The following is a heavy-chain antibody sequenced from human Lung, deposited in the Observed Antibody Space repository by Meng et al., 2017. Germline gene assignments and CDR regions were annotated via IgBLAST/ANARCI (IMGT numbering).Heavy chain of an antibody. Sequence: QVQLQRWGAGLVQPSVSLSLSCVVSGVSFSDYALSWIRQPPGKGLEWIGEINHSGGTNYNPSLESRATISLDTSQNNLSLKLNSVTAADSAVYYCARGPTTMAHDFDYWGQGTLVTVSS. J-gene: IGHJ4*02. CDR3: ARGPTTMAHDFDY. CDR2: INHSGGT. CDR1: GVSFSDYA. V-gene: IGHV4-34*01. D-gene: IGHD4-11*01.